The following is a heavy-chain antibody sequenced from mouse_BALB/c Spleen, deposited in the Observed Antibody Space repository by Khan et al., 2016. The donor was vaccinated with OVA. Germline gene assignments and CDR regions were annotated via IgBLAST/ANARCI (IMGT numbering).Heavy chain of an antibody. V-gene: IGHV5-6-4*01. CDR1: GFSFSSYT. CDR2: ISSGSTYT. CDR3: TRDGNYAHWYFDV. J-gene: IGHJ1*01. Sequence: EVELVESGGGLVKPGGSLKLSCAASGFSFSSYTMSWVRQTPEKRLEWVATISSGSTYTYYPDSVKGRFHISSDNAKNTLFLQMSSLKSEDTAMYYCTRDGNYAHWYFDVWGAGTTVTVSS. D-gene: IGHD2-1*01.